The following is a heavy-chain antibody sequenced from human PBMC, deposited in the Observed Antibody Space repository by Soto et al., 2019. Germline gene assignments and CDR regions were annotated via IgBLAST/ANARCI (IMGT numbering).Heavy chain of an antibody. D-gene: IGHD2-15*01. J-gene: IGHJ4*02. CDR3: AKGEGTPYYFDY. V-gene: IGHV3-23*01. Sequence: GGSLRLSCAASGFTFNSYAMSWVRQALGKVLEWVSGISGCGGSTYYADSVKGRFTISSDNSKNTLYLQMNSLRFVDTAVYYCAKGEGTPYYFDYWGQGTLVTVSS. CDR1: GFTFNSYA. CDR2: ISGCGGST.